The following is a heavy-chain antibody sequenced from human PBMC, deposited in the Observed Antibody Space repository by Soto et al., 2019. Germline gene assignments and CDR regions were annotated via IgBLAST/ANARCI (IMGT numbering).Heavy chain of an antibody. CDR1: GYTFTSYG. Sequence: ASVKVSCKASGYTFTSYGISWVRQAPGQGLEWMGWISAYNGNTNYAQKLQGRVTMTTDTSTSTAYMELRSLRSDDTAVYYCARDRSIRYFDWSQNWFDPWGQVTLVTVSS. V-gene: IGHV1-18*01. J-gene: IGHJ5*02. CDR2: ISAYNGNT. D-gene: IGHD3-9*01. CDR3: ARDRSIRYFDWSQNWFDP.